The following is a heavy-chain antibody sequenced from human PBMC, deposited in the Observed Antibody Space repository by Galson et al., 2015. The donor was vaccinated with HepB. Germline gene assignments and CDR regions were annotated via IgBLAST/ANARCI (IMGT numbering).Heavy chain of an antibody. CDR2: IYYSGYT. V-gene: IGHV4-59*02. Sequence: SETLSLTCVVSGGPVSGFFWSWIRQPLGKGLEWIGYIYYSGYTNYNPSLKSRVTISVDESKNEVYLRLTSASAADTAIYYCARDRLRGGPYDSSGHFYGAFDPWGQGTLVTVSA. D-gene: IGHD3-22*01. CDR1: GGPVSGFF. CDR3: ARDRLRGGPYDSSGHFYGAFDP. J-gene: IGHJ5*02.